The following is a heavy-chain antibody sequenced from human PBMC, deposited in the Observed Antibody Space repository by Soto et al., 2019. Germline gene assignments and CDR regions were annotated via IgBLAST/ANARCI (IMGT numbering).Heavy chain of an antibody. CDR2: IWYDGSNK. V-gene: IGHV3-33*01. J-gene: IGHJ3*02. CDR1: GFTFSSYG. CDR3: ARDKGRISYYYDSSGSKGAFDI. D-gene: IGHD3-22*01. Sequence: GGSLRLSCAASGFTFSSYGMHWVRQAPGKGLEWVAVIWYDGSNKYYADSVKARFTISKDNSMNTLYLQMNILRAEDTAVYYCARDKGRISYYYDSSGSKGAFDIWGQGTMVTVSS.